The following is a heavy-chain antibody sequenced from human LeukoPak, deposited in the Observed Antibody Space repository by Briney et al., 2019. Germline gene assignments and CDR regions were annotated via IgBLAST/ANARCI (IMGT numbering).Heavy chain of an antibody. V-gene: IGHV4-61*02. CDR3: ARVVGTVTTGWYFDL. Sequence: PSETLSLTCTVSGGSISSGSYYWSWIRQPAGKGLEWIGRIYTSGSTNYNPSPKSRVTISVDTSKNQFSLKLSSVTAADTAVYYWARVVGTVTTGWYFDLWGRGTLVTVSS. CDR2: IYTSGST. CDR1: GGSISSGSYY. D-gene: IGHD4-17*01. J-gene: IGHJ2*01.